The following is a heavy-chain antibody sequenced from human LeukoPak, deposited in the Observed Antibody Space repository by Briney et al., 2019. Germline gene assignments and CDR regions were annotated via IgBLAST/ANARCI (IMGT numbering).Heavy chain of an antibody. D-gene: IGHD6-19*01. J-gene: IGHJ4*02. Sequence: GGSLRLSCAASGFTFSSYAMSWVRQAPGKGLEWVSAISGSGDSTYYADSVKGRFTISRDNSKNTLYLQMNSLRAEDTAVYFCARRSGVAVAGAFDYWGQGTLVTVSS. V-gene: IGHV3-23*01. CDR1: GFTFSSYA. CDR2: ISGSGDST. CDR3: ARRSGVAVAGAFDY.